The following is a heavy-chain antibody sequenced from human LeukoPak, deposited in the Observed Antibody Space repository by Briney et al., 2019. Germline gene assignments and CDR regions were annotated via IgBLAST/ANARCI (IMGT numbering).Heavy chain of an antibody. CDR3: ARTHYDFWSGALAAFDI. Sequence: SETLSLTCAVYGGSFSGYYWSWIRQPPGKGLEWIGYIYYSGSTNYNPSLKSRVTISVDTSKNQFSLKLSSVTAADTAVYYCARTHYDFWSGALAAFDIWGQGTMVTVSS. CDR1: GGSFSGYY. CDR2: IYYSGST. D-gene: IGHD3-3*01. V-gene: IGHV4-59*01. J-gene: IGHJ3*02.